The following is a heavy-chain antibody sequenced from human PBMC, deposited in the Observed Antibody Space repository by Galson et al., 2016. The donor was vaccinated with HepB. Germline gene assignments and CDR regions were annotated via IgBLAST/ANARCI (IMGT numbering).Heavy chain of an antibody. CDR1: GGTFSRYA. CDR3: ARDATDNVVVTAKSWLGAFDI. D-gene: IGHD2-21*02. CDR2: IIPIFGTA. V-gene: IGHV1-69*13. J-gene: IGHJ3*02. Sequence: SVKVSCKASGGTFSRYAISWVRQAPGQGLEWMGGIIPIFGTANYAQKFQGRVTITADESTSTAYMELSSLRSEDTAVYYCARDATDNVVVTAKSWLGAFDIWGQGTMVTVSS.